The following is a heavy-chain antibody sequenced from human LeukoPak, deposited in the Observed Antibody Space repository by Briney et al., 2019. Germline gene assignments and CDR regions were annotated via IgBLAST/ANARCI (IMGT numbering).Heavy chain of an antibody. V-gene: IGHV3-23*01. Sequence: PGGSLRLSCAASGFTFSSYAMSWVRQAPGKGLEWVSAISGSGGSTYYADSVKGRFTISRDNSKNTLYLQMNSLRAEDTAVYYCAKTPPRRDDYVWGSYRRDYWGQGTLVTVSS. CDR2: ISGSGGST. J-gene: IGHJ4*02. CDR1: GFTFSSYA. CDR3: AKTPPRRDDYVWGSYRRDY. D-gene: IGHD3-16*02.